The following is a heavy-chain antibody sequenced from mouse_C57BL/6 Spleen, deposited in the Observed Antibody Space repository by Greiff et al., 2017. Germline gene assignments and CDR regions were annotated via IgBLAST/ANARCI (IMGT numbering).Heavy chain of an antibody. D-gene: IGHD2-12*01. CDR1: GFTFSDYG. J-gene: IGHJ4*01. CDR2: ISRGSSTI. Sequence: EVKLVESGGGLVKPGGSLKLSCAASGFTFSDYGMHWVRQAPEKGLEWVAYISRGSSTIYYADTVKGRFTISRDNAKNTLFLQMTSLRSEDTAMYYCARPSNDDAMDYWGQGTSVTVSS. CDR3: ARPSNDDAMDY. V-gene: IGHV5-17*01.